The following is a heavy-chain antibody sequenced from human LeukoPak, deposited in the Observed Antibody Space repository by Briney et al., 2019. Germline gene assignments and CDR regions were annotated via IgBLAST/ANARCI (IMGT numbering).Heavy chain of an antibody. V-gene: IGHV3-48*03. D-gene: IGHD4/OR15-4a*01. CDR2: INRDSKII. CDR1: GFSFSSYE. J-gene: IGHJ6*02. Sequence: GGSLRLSCAASGFSFSSYEMNRVRQAPGKGLEWVSNINRDSKIIHYADSVKGRFTISRDNAENSLFLQMNSLRAEDTAAYYCARRVPYFGMDVWGQGTTVTVSS. CDR3: ARRVPYFGMDV.